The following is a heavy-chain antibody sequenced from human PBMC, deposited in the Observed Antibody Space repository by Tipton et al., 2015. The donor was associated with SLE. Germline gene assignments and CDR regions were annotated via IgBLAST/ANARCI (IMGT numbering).Heavy chain of an antibody. Sequence: LRLSCAVNGGSSSGYYWSWIRQSPGKALEWIGDIHDGGDNNYNPSLKSRVTISVDTSKNQFSLRLSSVTAADTAVYYCARVPGLERSYYYNYYMDVWGKGTTVTVSS. J-gene: IGHJ6*03. CDR2: IHDGGDN. CDR1: GGSSSGYY. V-gene: IGHV4-34*01. D-gene: IGHD1-1*01. CDR3: ARVPGLERSYYYNYYMDV.